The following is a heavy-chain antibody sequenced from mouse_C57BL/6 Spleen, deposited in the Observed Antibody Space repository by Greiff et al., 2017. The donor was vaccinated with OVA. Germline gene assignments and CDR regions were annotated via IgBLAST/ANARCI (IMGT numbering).Heavy chain of an antibody. V-gene: IGHV1-69*01. J-gene: IGHJ1*03. CDR2: IDPSDSYT. D-gene: IGHD3-3*01. CDR3: ARLGEGLYFDV. Sequence: QVQLQQPGAELVMPGASVKLSCKASGYTFTSYWMHWVKQRPGQGLEWIGEIDPSDSYTNYNQKFKGKSTLTVDKSSSTAYMQLSSLTSEDSAVYYCARLGEGLYFDVWGTGTTVTVSS. CDR1: GYTFTSYW.